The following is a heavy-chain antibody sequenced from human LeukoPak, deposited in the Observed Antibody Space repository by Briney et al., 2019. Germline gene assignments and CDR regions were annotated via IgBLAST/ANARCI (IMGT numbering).Heavy chain of an antibody. CDR2: ISGSGDST. Sequence: GGSLRLSCAASGCTFSSYAMSWVRQAPGKGLEWVSAISGSGDSTYYADSVKGRFTISRDNSKNTLYLQMNSLRAEDTAVYYCAKAGAVVVVAAKYFDSWGQGTLVTVSS. CDR1: GCTFSSYA. D-gene: IGHD2-15*01. CDR3: AKAGAVVVVAAKYFDS. V-gene: IGHV3-23*01. J-gene: IGHJ4*02.